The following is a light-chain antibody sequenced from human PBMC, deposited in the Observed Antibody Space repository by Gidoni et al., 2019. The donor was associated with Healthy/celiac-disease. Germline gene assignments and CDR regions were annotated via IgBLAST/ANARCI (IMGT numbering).Light chain of an antibody. V-gene: IGKV3-20*01. CDR2: GAS. J-gene: IGKJ1*01. Sequence: ETVLTLPPGTLSLSPRERATLPCRASQSVSSSYLAWYQQKPGQAPRLLIYGASSRATGVPDRFSGSGSGTDFTLTISRLEPEDFAVYYCQQYGSSTWTFGQGTKVEIK. CDR1: QSVSSSY. CDR3: QQYGSSTWT.